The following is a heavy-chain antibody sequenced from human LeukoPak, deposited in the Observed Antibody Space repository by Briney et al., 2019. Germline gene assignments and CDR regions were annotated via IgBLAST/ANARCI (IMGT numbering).Heavy chain of an antibody. J-gene: IGHJ3*02. D-gene: IGHD4-17*01. Sequence: GGSLRLSCATSQFNFNKFGMTWVRQAPGKGLGWVSSISGNGGSTQYADSVQGRFAISRDNSKNTLYLQMNSLRAEDTAVYFCAKDPNGDYIGTFDIWGQGTMVTVSS. V-gene: IGHV3-23*01. CDR3: AKDPNGDYIGTFDI. CDR1: QFNFNKFG. CDR2: ISGNGGST.